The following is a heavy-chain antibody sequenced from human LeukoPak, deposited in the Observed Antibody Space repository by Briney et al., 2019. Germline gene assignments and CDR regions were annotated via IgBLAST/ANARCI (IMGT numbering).Heavy chain of an antibody. CDR2: FDPEDGET. J-gene: IGHJ4*02. Sequence: ASVKVSCKASGYTLTELSMHWVRQAPGKGLEWMGGFDPEDGETIYAQKFQGRVTMTEDTSTDTAYMELSSLRSEDTAVYYCARDPGEQQLALFDYWGQGTLVTVSS. CDR1: GYTLTELS. CDR3: ARDPGEQQLALFDY. V-gene: IGHV1-24*01. D-gene: IGHD6-13*01.